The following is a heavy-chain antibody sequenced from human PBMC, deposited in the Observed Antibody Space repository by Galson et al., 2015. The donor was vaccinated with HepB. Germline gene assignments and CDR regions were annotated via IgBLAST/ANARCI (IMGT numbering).Heavy chain of an antibody. V-gene: IGHV3-48*02. CDR2: ISNSGSNT. Sequence: SLRLSCAASGFTFSSYTMNWVRQAPGKGLEWVSCISNSGSNTYYVDSVRGRFTISRDNARNSLYLQMNSLRDEDTAVYYCTRGASGGWYGAPPPDYWGQGTLVTVSS. D-gene: IGHD6-19*01. J-gene: IGHJ4*02. CDR1: GFTFSSYT. CDR3: TRGASGGWYGAPPPDY.